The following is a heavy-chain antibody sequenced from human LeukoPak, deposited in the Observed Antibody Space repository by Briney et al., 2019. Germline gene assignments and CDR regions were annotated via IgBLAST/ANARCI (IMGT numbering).Heavy chain of an antibody. CDR3: ARPPDLDMTRFDY. Sequence: SETLSLTCTVSGGSISSSSYYWGWIRQPPGKGLEWIGSIYYSGSTYYNPSLKSRVTISVDTSKNQFSLKLSSVTAADTAVYYCARPPDLDMTRFDYWGQGTLVTVSS. J-gene: IGHJ4*02. D-gene: IGHD2-15*01. V-gene: IGHV4-39*01. CDR2: IYYSGST. CDR1: GGSISSSSYY.